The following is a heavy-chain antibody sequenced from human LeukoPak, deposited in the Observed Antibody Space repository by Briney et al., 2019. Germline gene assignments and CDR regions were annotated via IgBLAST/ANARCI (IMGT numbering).Heavy chain of an antibody. CDR2: IYYSGST. D-gene: IGHD3-22*01. Sequence: GSLRLSCAASGFTFSSYSMNWVRQAPGKGLEWIGSIYYSGSTYYNPSLKSRVTISVDTSKNQFSLKLSSVTAADTAVYYCARYTTMYYYDTSGPSDAFDIWGQGTMVTVSS. J-gene: IGHJ3*02. V-gene: IGHV4-59*05. CDR1: GFTFSSYSMN. CDR3: ARYTTMYYYDTSGPSDAFDI.